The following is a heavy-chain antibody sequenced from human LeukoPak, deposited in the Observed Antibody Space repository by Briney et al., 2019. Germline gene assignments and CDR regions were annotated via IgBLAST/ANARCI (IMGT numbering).Heavy chain of an antibody. CDR3: ARAQNYYFDY. D-gene: IGHD1-7*01. CDR1: GYSISSGYY. CDR2: IYHSGST. Sequence: PSETLSLTCTVSGYSISSGYYWAWIRQPPGKGLEWIGSIYHSGSTYYNPSLKSRVTISVDTSKNQFSLKLSSVTAADTAVYYCARAQNYYFDYWGQGTLVTVSS. J-gene: IGHJ4*02. V-gene: IGHV4-38-2*02.